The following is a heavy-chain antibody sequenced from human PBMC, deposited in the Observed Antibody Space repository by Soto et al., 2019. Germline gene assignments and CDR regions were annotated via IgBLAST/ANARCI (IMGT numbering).Heavy chain of an antibody. Sequence: PGGSLRLSCAASGFNVGAFAVNWVRQAPGKGLEWVSGISVSDAFIYYADSVRGRFSISRDASENIPYLQMNSLRVDDTALYYCTRETVAGITGLDYWGPGTLVTVSS. CDR1: GFNVGAFA. D-gene: IGHD1-20*01. V-gene: IGHV3-23*01. J-gene: IGHJ4*02. CDR2: ISVSDAFI. CDR3: TRETVAGITGLDY.